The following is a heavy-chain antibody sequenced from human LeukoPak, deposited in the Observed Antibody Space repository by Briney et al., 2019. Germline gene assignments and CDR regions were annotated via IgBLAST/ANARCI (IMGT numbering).Heavy chain of an antibody. CDR3: ARMKDYGDRFAFYYGMDV. J-gene: IGHJ6*02. CDR1: GGSFSGYY. V-gene: IGHV4-34*01. Sequence: SETLSLTCAVYGGSFSGYYWSWIRQPPGKGLEWIGEINHSGSTNYNSSLKSRVTISVDTSKNQFSLKLSSVTAADTAVYYCARMKDYGDRFAFYYGMDVWGQGTTVTVSS. CDR2: INHSGST. D-gene: IGHD4-17*01.